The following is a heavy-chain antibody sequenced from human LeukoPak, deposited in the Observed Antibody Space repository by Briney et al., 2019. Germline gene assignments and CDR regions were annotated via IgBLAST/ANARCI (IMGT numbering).Heavy chain of an antibody. CDR1: GFTVSSNY. CDR3: ARESASGSSWSESYYFDY. V-gene: IGHV3-53*04. J-gene: IGHJ4*02. CDR2: IYSGGST. D-gene: IGHD6-13*01. Sequence: PGGSLRLSCAASGFTVSSNYMSWVRQAPGKGLEWVSVIYSGGSTYYADSVKGRFTISRHNSKNTLYLQMNSLRAEDTAVYYCARESASGSSWSESYYFDYWGQGTLVTVSS.